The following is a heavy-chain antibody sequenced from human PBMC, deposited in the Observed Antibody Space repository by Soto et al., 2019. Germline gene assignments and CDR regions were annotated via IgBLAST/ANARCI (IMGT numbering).Heavy chain of an antibody. Sequence: GASVKVSCKASGGTFSSYAISWVRQAPGQGLEWMGGIIPIFGTANYAQKFQGRVTITADESTSTAYMELSSLRSEDTAVYFCDAVDSPSTIDYCGQGTLVTVSS. CDR1: GGTFSSYA. CDR3: DAVDSPSTIDY. J-gene: IGHJ4*02. V-gene: IGHV1-69*13. CDR2: IIPIFGTA. D-gene: IGHD5-12*01.